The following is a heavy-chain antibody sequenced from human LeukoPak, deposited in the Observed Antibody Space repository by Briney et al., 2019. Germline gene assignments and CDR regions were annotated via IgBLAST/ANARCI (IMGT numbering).Heavy chain of an antibody. Sequence: PSETLSLTCTVSCDSISSSNYYWGWIRQPPGKGLEWIGNVYYSGSTFYNPSLKSRVTISVDTSKNQFSLKLGSVTAADTAVYYCATSYGGHGNVFDYWGQGTLVTVSS. CDR3: ATSYGGHGNVFDY. D-gene: IGHD4-23*01. CDR2: VYYSGST. J-gene: IGHJ4*02. V-gene: IGHV4-39*01. CDR1: CDSISSSNYY.